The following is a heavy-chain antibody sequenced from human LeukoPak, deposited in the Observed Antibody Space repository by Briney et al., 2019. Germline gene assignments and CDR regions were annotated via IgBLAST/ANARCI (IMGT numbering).Heavy chain of an antibody. CDR1: GFSFDDYA. D-gene: IGHD3-3*01. CDR3: ARMSGSRLPGY. J-gene: IGHJ4*02. V-gene: IGHV3-9*01. CDR2: INWNSGSI. Sequence: GGSLRLSCVASGFSFDDYAMHWVRQAPGKGLEWVSGINWNSGSIGYADSVKGRFTISRDDARNSLYLQMNSLRAEDTAVYYCARMSGSRLPGYWGQGTLVTVSS.